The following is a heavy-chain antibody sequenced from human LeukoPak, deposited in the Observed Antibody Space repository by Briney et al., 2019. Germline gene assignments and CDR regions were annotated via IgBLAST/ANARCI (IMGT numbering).Heavy chain of an antibody. J-gene: IGHJ4*02. Sequence: PGGSLRLSCAGSGFTLGSYWMSWVRQAPGKGLEWVSYISSSGSTIYYADPVKGRFTISRDNAKNSLYLQMNSLRAEDTAVYYCARPSVDTATDYWGQGTLVTVSS. CDR2: ISSSGSTI. D-gene: IGHD5-18*01. CDR3: ARPSVDTATDY. V-gene: IGHV3-48*04. CDR1: GFTLGSYW.